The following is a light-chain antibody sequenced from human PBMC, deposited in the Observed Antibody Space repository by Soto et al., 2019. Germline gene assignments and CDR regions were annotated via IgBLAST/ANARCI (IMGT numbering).Light chain of an antibody. CDR3: ETWDSNTHEV. CDR1: SGHSSYI. V-gene: IGLV4-60*02. Sequence: QSVLTQSSSASASLGSSVKLTCTLSSGHSSYIIAWHQQQPGKAPRYLMKLEGSGSYNKGSGVPDRFSGSSSEADRYLTISNLLCEDEADYYCETWDSNTHEVLGGGTQVTLL. CDR2: LEGSGSY. J-gene: IGLJ2*01.